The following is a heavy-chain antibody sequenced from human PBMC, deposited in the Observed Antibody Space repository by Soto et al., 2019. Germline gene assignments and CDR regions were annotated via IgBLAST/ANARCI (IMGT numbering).Heavy chain of an antibody. CDR1: GYTCTSYA. CDR2: INAGNGIT. V-gene: IGHV1-3*01. Sequence: QVQLVQSGAEVKKPGASVKVSCKASGYTCTSYAMDGVRQAPGQRLEWMGWINAGNGITKYSQMFQGRVTITRDTSASTAYMELSSLRSEDTAVYYCASSYYYDSSGYSSLYYYYGMDVWGQGTTVTVSS. CDR3: ASSYYYDSSGYSSLYYYYGMDV. J-gene: IGHJ6*02. D-gene: IGHD3-22*01.